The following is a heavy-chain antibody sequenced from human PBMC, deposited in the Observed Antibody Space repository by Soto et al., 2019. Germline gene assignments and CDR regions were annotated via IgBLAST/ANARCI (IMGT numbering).Heavy chain of an antibody. CDR1: GGSISSSNW. Sequence: QVQLQESGPGLVKPSGTLSLTCAVSGGSISSSNWWSWVRQPPGKGLEWIGEIHHSGSTNCNPSLKSRVTISVDKSKNQFSLKLSSVTAADTAVYYCARVNVDTAMSSSYYYGMDVWGQGTTATVSS. D-gene: IGHD5-18*01. CDR2: IHHSGST. CDR3: ARVNVDTAMSSSYYYGMDV. V-gene: IGHV4-4*02. J-gene: IGHJ6*02.